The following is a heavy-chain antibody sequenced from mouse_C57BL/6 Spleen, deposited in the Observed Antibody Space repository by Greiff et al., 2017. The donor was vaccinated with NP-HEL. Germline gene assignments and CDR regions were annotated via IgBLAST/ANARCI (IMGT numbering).Heavy chain of an antibody. D-gene: IGHD2-2*01. CDR2: ISSGGDYI. CDR3: TRDQNGYYNAMDY. J-gene: IGHJ4*01. CDR1: GFTFSSYA. Sequence: DVHLVESGEGLVKPGGSLKLSCAASGFTFSSYAMSWVRQTPEKRLEWVAYISSGGDYIYYADTVQGRFTISRDNASNTLYLQMSSLKSEDTAMYYCTRDQNGYYNAMDYWGRGTSVTVSS. V-gene: IGHV5-9-1*02.